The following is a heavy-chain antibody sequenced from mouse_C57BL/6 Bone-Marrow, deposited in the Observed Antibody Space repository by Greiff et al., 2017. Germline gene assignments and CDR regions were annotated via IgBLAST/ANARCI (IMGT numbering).Heavy chain of an antibody. J-gene: IGHJ4*01. CDR1: GYTFTSYW. V-gene: IGHV1-5*01. CDR3: RRAGGNYVAMDY. Sequence: EVQLQQSGTVLARPGASVKMSCKTSGYTFTSYWMHWVKQRPGQGLEWIGAIYPGNSDTSYNQQFKGKAKLTAVTSASTAYMELSRLTNADSAVYCCRRAGGNYVAMDYWGQGTSVTVSS. D-gene: IGHD2-1*01. CDR2: IYPGNSDT.